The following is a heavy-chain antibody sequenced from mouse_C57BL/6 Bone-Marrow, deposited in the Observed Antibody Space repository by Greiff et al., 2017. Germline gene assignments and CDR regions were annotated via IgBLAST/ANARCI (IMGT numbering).Heavy chain of an antibody. V-gene: IGHV5-9-1*02. J-gene: IGHJ1*03. CDR2: ISSGGDYI. Sequence: EVQLVESGEGLVKPGGSLKLSCAASGFTFSSYAMSWVRQTPEQRLEWVAYISSGGDYIYYADTVKGRFTISRDNARNTLYLQMSSLKSEDTAMYYCTRGDGYYWYFDVWGTGTTVTVSS. CDR3: TRGDGYYWYFDV. D-gene: IGHD2-3*01. CDR1: GFTFSSYA.